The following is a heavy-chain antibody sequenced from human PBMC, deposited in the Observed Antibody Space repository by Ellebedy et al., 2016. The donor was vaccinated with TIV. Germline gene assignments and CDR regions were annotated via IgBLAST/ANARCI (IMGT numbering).Heavy chain of an antibody. V-gene: IGHV3-21*01. J-gene: IGHJ4*02. CDR1: GFTFSSYS. CDR3: ARDRYFDWLGIIDY. Sequence: GESLKISCAASGFTFSSYSMNWVRQAPGKGLEWVSSISSSSYYIYYADSMKGRFTISRDNAKNSLSLQMNSLRAEDTAVYYCARDRYFDWLGIIDYWGQGTRVTVSS. D-gene: IGHD3-9*01. CDR2: ISSSSYYI.